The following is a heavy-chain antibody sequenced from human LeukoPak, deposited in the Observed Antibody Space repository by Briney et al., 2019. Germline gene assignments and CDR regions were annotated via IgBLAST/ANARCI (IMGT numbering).Heavy chain of an antibody. CDR3: AREGGGLAGTNAFDI. J-gene: IGHJ3*02. Sequence: KPGGSLRLSCAASGFTFSSYAMHWVRQAPGKGLEWVAVISYDGSNKYYADSVKGRFTISRDNSKNTLYLQMNSLRAEDTAVYYCAREGGGLAGTNAFDIWGQGTMVTVSS. D-gene: IGHD1-1*01. CDR1: GFTFSSYA. V-gene: IGHV3-30-3*01. CDR2: ISYDGSNK.